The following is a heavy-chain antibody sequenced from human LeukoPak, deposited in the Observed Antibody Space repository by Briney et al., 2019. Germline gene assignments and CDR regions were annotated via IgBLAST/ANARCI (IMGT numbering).Heavy chain of an antibody. J-gene: IGHJ5*02. CDR1: GYTFTSYY. Sequence: ASVKVSCKASGYTFTSYYMHWVRQAPGQGLEWMGWINPNSGGTNYAQKFQGRVTMTRDTSIRTAYMELSRLRSDDTAVYYCARGMVVTARPYNWFDPWGQGTLVTVSS. V-gene: IGHV1-2*02. D-gene: IGHD2-21*02. CDR3: ARGMVVTARPYNWFDP. CDR2: INPNSGGT.